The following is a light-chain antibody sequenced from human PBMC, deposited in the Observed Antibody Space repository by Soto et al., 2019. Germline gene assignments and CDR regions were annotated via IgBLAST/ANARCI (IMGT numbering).Light chain of an antibody. J-gene: IGKJ5*01. CDR1: QSVSSN. V-gene: IGKV3D-15*01. Sequence: ILFTQSPPTLSLPPGERATLSCRASQSVSSNLAWYQQKPGQAPRLLIYGASTRATGIPARFSGSGSGTEFTLTISSLQSEDFAVYYCHHYHNWPMTFGQGTRLEIK. CDR3: HHYHNWPMT. CDR2: GAS.